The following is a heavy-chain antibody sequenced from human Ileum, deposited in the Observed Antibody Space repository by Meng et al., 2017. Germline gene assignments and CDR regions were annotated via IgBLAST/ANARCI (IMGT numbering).Heavy chain of an antibody. CDR1: GGSIRSGEYC. Sequence: QVQLQESGPGLLKPSETLSPSCNGSGGSIRSGEYCWGWIRQPPGKGLEWIGSVYFTGYTYYSPSLMSRVTISVETSKNQFSLRLTSVTAADTGLYLCARHGHFTPDKYYFDSWGQGALVTVSS. V-gene: IGHV4-39*01. J-gene: IGHJ4*03. CDR2: VYFTGYT. CDR3: ARHGHFTPDKYYFDS. D-gene: IGHD3-3*02.